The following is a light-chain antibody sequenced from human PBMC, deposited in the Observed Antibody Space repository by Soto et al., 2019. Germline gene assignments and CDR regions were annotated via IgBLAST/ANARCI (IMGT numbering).Light chain of an antibody. CDR3: QLYNNSPFT. CDR1: QSISSN. CDR2: GAS. V-gene: IGKV3-15*01. Sequence: EIVMTQSPATLSVSPGERATLSCRASQSISSNLAWYQQKPGQAPRLLIYGASTRATGIPATCSGSGSGTAFPLTITTLQSENSAVYYCQLYNNSPFTFGPGTKVYIK. J-gene: IGKJ3*01.